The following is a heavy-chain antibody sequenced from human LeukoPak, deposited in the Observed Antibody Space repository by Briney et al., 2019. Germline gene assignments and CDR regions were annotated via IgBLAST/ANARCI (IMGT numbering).Heavy chain of an antibody. Sequence: SETLSLTCTVSGGSISSYYWNWIRQLPGMGLERIGYIYSTGSTNYNPSLRGRVIISLDTSKNQFSLELSSVAAADTALYYCARRSVVTAINFDTFDIWGQGTMVTVSS. CDR2: IYSTGST. CDR3: ARRSVVTAINFDTFDI. V-gene: IGHV4-59*08. J-gene: IGHJ3*02. CDR1: GGSISSYY. D-gene: IGHD2-21*02.